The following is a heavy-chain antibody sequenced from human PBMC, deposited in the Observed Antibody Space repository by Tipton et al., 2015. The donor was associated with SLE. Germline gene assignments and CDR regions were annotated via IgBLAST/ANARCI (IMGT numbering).Heavy chain of an antibody. D-gene: IGHD1-7*01. CDR2: ISWNSGSI. CDR3: ARENYEDYDDGFDI. V-gene: IGHV3-9*01. Sequence: RSLRLSCAASGFTFDDYAMHWVRQAPGKGLEWVSIISWNSGSIGYADSVKGRFTISRDNAKNSLYLQMDTLRVEDTAIYYCARENYEDYDDGFDIWGQGTMVTVAS. CDR1: GFTFDDYA. J-gene: IGHJ3*02.